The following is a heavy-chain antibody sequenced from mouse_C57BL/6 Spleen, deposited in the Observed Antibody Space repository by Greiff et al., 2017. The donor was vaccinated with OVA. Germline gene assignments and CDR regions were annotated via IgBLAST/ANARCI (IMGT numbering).Heavy chain of an antibody. CDR2: IYPGSGST. CDR3: ASPHYYGSSSYYAMDY. CDR1: GYTFTSYW. V-gene: IGHV1-55*01. J-gene: IGHJ4*01. Sequence: QVQLQQSGAELVKPGASVKMSCKASGYTFTSYWITWVKQRPGQGLEWIGDIYPGSGSTNYNEKFKSKATLTVDTSSSTAYMQLSSLTSEDSAVYYCASPHYYGSSSYYAMDYWGQGTSVTVSS. D-gene: IGHD1-1*01.